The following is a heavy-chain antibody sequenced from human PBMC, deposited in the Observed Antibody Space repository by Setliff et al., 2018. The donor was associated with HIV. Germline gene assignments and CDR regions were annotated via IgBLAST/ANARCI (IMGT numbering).Heavy chain of an antibody. CDR2: IYHTGRS. CDR3: ARDVLDLVISVYGF. V-gene: IGHV4-38-2*02. J-gene: IGHJ4*02. CDR1: GFSISSRYY. Sequence: PSETLSLTCDVSGFSISSRYYWGCIRQSPGKGLEWIGNIYHTGRSYYNPSLNDRATISLDASKNQFSRKLNSVTAADTAVYYCARDVLDLVISVYGFWGQGIPVTVSS. D-gene: IGHD3-22*01.